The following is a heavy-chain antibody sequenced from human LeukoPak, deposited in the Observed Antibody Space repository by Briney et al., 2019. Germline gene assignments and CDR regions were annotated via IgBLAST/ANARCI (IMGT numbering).Heavy chain of an antibody. Sequence: GRSLRLSCAASGFTFDDYAMHWVRQAPGRGLEWVSGISWNSGSIGYADSVKGRFTISRDNAKNSLYLQMNSLRAEDTAVYYCARDRGYCSSTSCYPFDYWGQGTLVTVSS. CDR1: GFTFDDYA. CDR2: ISWNSGSI. D-gene: IGHD2-2*01. CDR3: ARDRGYCSSTSCYPFDY. J-gene: IGHJ4*02. V-gene: IGHV3-9*01.